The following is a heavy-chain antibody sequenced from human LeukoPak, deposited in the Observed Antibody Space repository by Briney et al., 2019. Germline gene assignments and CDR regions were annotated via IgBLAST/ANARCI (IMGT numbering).Heavy chain of an antibody. CDR1: GYTFTGYY. CDR3: ARERGPSIAASGTTGYYYYMDV. V-gene: IGHV1-2*02. CDR2: INPNSGGT. J-gene: IGHJ6*03. Sequence: ASVKVSCKASGYTFTGYYMHWVRQAPGQGLEWMGWINPNSGGTNYAQKFQGRVTMTRDTSISTAYMELSRLRSDDTAVYYCARERGPSIAASGTTGYYYYMDVWGKGTTVTVSS. D-gene: IGHD6-13*01.